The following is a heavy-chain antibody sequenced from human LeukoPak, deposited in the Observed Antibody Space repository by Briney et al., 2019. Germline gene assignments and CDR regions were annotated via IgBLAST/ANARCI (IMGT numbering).Heavy chain of an antibody. CDR1: GGSISSGGYY. CDR3: ASSEAEYDYVWGSYLY. Sequence: SETLSLTCTVSGGSISSGGYYWSWIRQHPGKGLEWIGYIYYSGSTDYNPSLKSRVTMSVDTSKNQFSLKLSSVTAADTAVYYCASSEAEYDYVWGSYLYWGQGTLVTVSS. J-gene: IGHJ4*02. CDR2: IYYSGST. V-gene: IGHV4-31*03. D-gene: IGHD3-16*02.